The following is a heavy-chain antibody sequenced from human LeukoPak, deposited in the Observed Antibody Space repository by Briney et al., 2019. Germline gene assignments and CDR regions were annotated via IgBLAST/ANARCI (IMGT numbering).Heavy chain of an antibody. CDR1: GGSIGSYY. CDR3: AREDPQTTVPEGLDV. J-gene: IGHJ6*02. CDR2: IYYSGTT. D-gene: IGHD4-17*01. V-gene: IGHV4-59*01. Sequence: SEALSLTCAVSGGSIGSYYWSWLRQPPGRGLEWIGYIYYSGTTNYNPSLKSRVTISVDTSKNQFSLKLTSVTAADTAIYYCAREDPQTTVPEGLDVWGQGTTVTVSS.